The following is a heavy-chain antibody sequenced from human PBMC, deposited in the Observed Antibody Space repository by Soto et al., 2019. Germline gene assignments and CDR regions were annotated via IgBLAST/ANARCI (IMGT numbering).Heavy chain of an antibody. CDR2: ISGSGGSK. D-gene: IGHD1-1*01. J-gene: IGHJ5*02. Sequence: GGSLRLSCAASAFTFTSYAMTWVRQATGKGLEWVSAISGSGGSKYYADSVKGRFTISRDNSENTLYLQMNSLRVEDTAVYYCARYFRATFTHWFDPWGQGTLVTVSS. V-gene: IGHV3-23*01. CDR3: ARYFRATFTHWFDP. CDR1: AFTFTSYA.